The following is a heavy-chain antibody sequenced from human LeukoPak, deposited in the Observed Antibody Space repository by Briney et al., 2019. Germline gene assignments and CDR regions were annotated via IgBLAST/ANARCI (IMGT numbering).Heavy chain of an antibody. V-gene: IGHV4-59*01. CDR2: LYYSGST. J-gene: IGHJ4*02. CDR3: ARAISYWQFDY. CDR1: GGSISSYY. D-gene: IGHD3-3*01. Sequence: SETLSLTCTVSGGSISSYYWSWIRQPPGKGLEWIGYLYYSGSTNYNPSLKSRVTISVDTSKNQFSLKLSSVTAADTAVCYCARAISYWQFDYWGQGTLVTVSS.